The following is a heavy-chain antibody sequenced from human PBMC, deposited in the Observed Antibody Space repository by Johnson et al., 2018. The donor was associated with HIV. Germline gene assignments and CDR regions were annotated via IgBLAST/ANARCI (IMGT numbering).Heavy chain of an antibody. D-gene: IGHD6-13*01. V-gene: IGHV3-7*04. CDR3: AKDWADSSSWYDEGLAFDI. Sequence: VQLVESGGGLVQPGGSLRLSCVASGFSFRSYWMTWVRQAPGKGLEWVANIKHDGSNQYYAASVKGRFTISRDNSKNTLYLQMNNVRAEDTAVYYCAKDWADSSSWYDEGLAFDIWGQGTMVTVSS. CDR1: GFSFRSYW. CDR2: IKHDGSNQ. J-gene: IGHJ3*02.